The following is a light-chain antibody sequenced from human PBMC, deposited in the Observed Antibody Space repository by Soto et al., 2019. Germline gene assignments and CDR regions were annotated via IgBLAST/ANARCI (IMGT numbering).Light chain of an antibody. CDR3: AAWDDTVRSYV. J-gene: IGLJ1*01. CDR1: ISNIGTNY. Sequence: QSVLTQPPSVSGTPGQRVTIACSGGISNIGTNYVHWFQQLPGTAPKVLSNRDNQRPSGVPDRFSGSKSGTSASLAISGLRSEDEDEYYCAAWDDTVRSYVFGTGTTLTVL. CDR2: RDN. V-gene: IGLV1-47*01.